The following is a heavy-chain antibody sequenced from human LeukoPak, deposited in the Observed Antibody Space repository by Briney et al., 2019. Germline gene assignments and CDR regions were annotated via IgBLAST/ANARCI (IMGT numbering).Heavy chain of an antibody. Sequence: SETLSLTCTVSGGSISSGDYYWSWIRQPPGKGLEWIGYIYYSGSTYYSPSLKSRVTISVDTSKNQFSLKLSPVTAADTAVYYCARDFYTRPDYDFWSGYSGFDPWGQGTLVTVSS. V-gene: IGHV4-30-4*08. CDR3: ARDFYTRPDYDFWSGYSGFDP. J-gene: IGHJ5*02. CDR2: IYYSGST. D-gene: IGHD3-3*01. CDR1: GGSISSGDYY.